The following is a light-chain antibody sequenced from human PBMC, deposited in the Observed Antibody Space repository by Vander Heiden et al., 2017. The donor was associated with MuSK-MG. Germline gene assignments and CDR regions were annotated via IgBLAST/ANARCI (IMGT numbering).Light chain of an antibody. CDR2: TTS. CDR3: QQSDTTPRT. J-gene: IGKJ2*02. Sequence: DIQMTQSPSSLSASVGDRVTITCRASQNIGNYLNWYQQKPGKAPSLLIYTTSFLFSGVPSRFSGSGSGSYFTLTISRLQPEDFATYYCQQSDTTPRTFGQGTKLEL. CDR1: QNIGNY. V-gene: IGKV1-39*01.